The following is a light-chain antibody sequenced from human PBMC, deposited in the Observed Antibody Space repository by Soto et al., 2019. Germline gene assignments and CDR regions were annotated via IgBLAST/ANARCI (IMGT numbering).Light chain of an antibody. CDR3: CSYAGSSTFVV. CDR2: EGS. CDR1: SSDVGSYNL. J-gene: IGLJ2*01. Sequence: QSALTQPASVSGSPGQSITISCTGTSSDVGSYNLVSWHQQHPGKAPKLMIYEGSKRPSGVSNRFSGSRSGNTASLTISGLQAEDEADYYCCSYAGSSTFVVFVGGTKLTVL. V-gene: IGLV2-23*01.